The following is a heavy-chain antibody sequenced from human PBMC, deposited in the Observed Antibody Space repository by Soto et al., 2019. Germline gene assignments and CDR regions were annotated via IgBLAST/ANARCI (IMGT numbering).Heavy chain of an antibody. J-gene: IGHJ6*02. CDR3: ARGGGGSYCSSTSCYSDYYYGMDV. D-gene: IGHD2-2*01. Sequence: ASLNLSCKASGYTFTGYYMHWVRQAPGQGLEWMGWINPNSGGTNYAQKFQGWVTMTRDTSISTAYMELSRLRSDDTAVYYCARGGGGSYCSSTSCYSDYYYGMDVWGQGTTVTVSS. V-gene: IGHV1-2*04. CDR2: INPNSGGT. CDR1: GYTFTGYY.